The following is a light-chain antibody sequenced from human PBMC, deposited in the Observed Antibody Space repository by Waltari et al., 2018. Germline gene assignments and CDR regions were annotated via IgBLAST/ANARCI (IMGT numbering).Light chain of an antibody. J-gene: IGKJ1*01. V-gene: IGKV2-30*01. Sequence: DVVMTQSPLSLSVTLGQTASISCRSSQSLVNSDGNTYLNWFHQRPGQSPRRLISKISNRDYGVPDRFSGSGSGTDFTLKITRVEAEDVGVYYCMQAAHWPKTFGQGTKVEIK. CDR3: MQAAHWPKT. CDR1: QSLVNSDGNTY. CDR2: KIS.